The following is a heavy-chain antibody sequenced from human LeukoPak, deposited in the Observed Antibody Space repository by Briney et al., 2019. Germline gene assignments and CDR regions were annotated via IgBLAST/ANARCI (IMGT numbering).Heavy chain of an antibody. V-gene: IGHV4-59*12. Sequence: SETLSLTCTVSGGSISSYYWSWIRQPPGKGLEWIGYIYYSGRINYNPSLKSRVTMSVDTSKNQFSLKVSSVTALDTAVYYCARGFGYYYYMDVWGKGTTVTVSS. CDR1: GGSISSYY. CDR2: IYYSGRI. D-gene: IGHD3-10*01. J-gene: IGHJ6*03. CDR3: ARGFGYYYYMDV.